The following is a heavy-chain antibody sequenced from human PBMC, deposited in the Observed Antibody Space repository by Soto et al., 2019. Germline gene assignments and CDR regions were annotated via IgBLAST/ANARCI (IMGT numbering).Heavy chain of an antibody. Sequence: HVQLQESGPGLVKPSETLSLNCSVSGVSISGLYWSWVRQPPGKGLEWIGYISDSGSTNYNSTLRSRVTMSADASKNQFSLKLTSVTAADTAVYYCTTQLVPGWYGAPFGWGQGTLVTVSS. V-gene: IGHV4-59*08. CDR3: TTQLVPGWYGAPFG. CDR2: ISDSGST. J-gene: IGHJ4*02. D-gene: IGHD6-19*01. CDR1: GVSISGLY.